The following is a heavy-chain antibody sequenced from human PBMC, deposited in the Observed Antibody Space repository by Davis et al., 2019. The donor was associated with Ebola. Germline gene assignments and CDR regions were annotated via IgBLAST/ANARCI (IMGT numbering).Heavy chain of an antibody. CDR2: ITNSGATT. D-gene: IGHD3-22*01. CDR1: GFSFSSHA. CDR3: ATSGYYYALDY. Sequence: GGSLRLSCATSGFSFSSHAMSWVRQAPGKGLEWVAVITNSGATTYYSQSVMGRFTISRDNSKSILYLQMNSLRAEDTAVYYCATSGYYYALDYWGQGTLVTVSS. J-gene: IGHJ4*02. V-gene: IGHV3-23*01.